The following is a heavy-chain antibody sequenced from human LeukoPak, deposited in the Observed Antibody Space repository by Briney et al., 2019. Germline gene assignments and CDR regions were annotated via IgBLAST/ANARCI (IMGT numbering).Heavy chain of an antibody. J-gene: IGHJ5*02. D-gene: IGHD6-13*01. Sequence: SVKVSCKASGGTFSSYAISWVRQAPGQGLEWMGRIIPILGIANYAQKFQGRVTITADKSTSTAYMELSSLRSEDTAVYYCARVRYSSSWYWFDPWGQGTLVTVSS. CDR2: IIPILGIA. CDR3: ARVRYSSSWYWFDP. CDR1: GGTFSSYA. V-gene: IGHV1-69*04.